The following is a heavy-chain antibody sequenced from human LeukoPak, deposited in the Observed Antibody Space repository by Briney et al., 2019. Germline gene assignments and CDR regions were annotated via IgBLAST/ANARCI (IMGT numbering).Heavy chain of an antibody. J-gene: IGHJ4*02. CDR1: GFTFSSYA. V-gene: IGHV3-30*01. Sequence: GGSLRLSCAASGFTFSSYATHWVRQAPGKGLEWVAVISYDGSNKYYADSVKGRFTISRDNSKNTLYLQMNSLRAEDTAVYHCARDRHGDYWGQGTLVTVSS. CDR2: ISYDGSNK. CDR3: ARDRHGDY.